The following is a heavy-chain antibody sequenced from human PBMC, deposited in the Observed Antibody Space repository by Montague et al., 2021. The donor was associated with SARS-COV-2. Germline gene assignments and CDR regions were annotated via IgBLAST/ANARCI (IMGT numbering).Heavy chain of an antibody. Sequence: SETLSLTCTVSGGSISTYYCCWIWHPPGQGLEWIWYINYSWSTNYYPSPKSRVTISVYTSKNQYSLKLSSVTVADTAVYYCARADITMVRGVNRWAFDIWGQGTMVTVSS. D-gene: IGHD3-10*01. V-gene: IGHV4-59*01. CDR3: ARADITMVRGVNRWAFDI. CDR1: GGSISTYY. J-gene: IGHJ3*02. CDR2: INYSWST.